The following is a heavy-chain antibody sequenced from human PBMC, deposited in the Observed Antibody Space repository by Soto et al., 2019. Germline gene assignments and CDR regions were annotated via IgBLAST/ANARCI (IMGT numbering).Heavy chain of an antibody. V-gene: IGHV5-51*01. Sequence: PGESLKISCKGSGYSFTSYWIGWVRQMPGKGLEWMGIIYPGDSDTRYSPSFQGQVTISADKSISTAYLQWSSLKASDTAMYYCARHIVVVTAIPLYSFDHWGQGTMVT. CDR3: ARHIVVVTAIPLYSFDH. CDR1: GYSFTSYW. CDR2: IYPGDSDT. J-gene: IGHJ4*02. D-gene: IGHD2-21*02.